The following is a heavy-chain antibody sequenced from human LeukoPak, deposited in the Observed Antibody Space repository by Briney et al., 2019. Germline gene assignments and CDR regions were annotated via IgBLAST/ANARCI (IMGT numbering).Heavy chain of an antibody. J-gene: IGHJ4*02. D-gene: IGHD3-9*01. V-gene: IGHV3-48*02. CDR1: GFPFGSYV. Sequence: SGGSLRLSCEASGFPFGSYVMSWVRRAPGKGLEWIAYINHNAEMIFYPDFVKGRFTISRDNAKNPLYLQMNALRYEDTAIYYCARDHDWAFDLWGQGTLVTVSS. CDR2: INHNAEMI. CDR3: ARDHDWAFDL.